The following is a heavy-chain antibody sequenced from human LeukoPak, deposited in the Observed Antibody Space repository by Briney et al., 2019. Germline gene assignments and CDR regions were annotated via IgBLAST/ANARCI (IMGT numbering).Heavy chain of an antibody. CDR1: GYTFTSYG. V-gene: IGHV1-18*01. CDR2: ISAYNGNT. CDR3: AGGIAPTGRYYFDY. Sequence: GASVKVSCKASGYTFTSYGVTWVRQAPGQGLEWMGWISAYNGNTNYAQNFRGRVTMTTDTSTSTAYMELRSLRSDDTAVYYCAGGIAPTGRYYFDYWGQGTLVTVSS. D-gene: IGHD6-13*01. J-gene: IGHJ4*02.